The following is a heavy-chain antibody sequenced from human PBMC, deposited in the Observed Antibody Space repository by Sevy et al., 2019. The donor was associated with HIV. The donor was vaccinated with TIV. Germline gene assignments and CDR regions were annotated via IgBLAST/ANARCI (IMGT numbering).Heavy chain of an antibody. V-gene: IGHV4-59*01. Sequence: SETLSLTCTVSGDSISGYYWSWIRQPPGKGLEWIGYIYYSGRTNYNPSLKSRVTISEDTFKNQLSLKLSSVTAADTAVYYCARGAPYYYYGMDVWGQWTTVTVSS. CDR3: ARGAPYYYYGMDV. CDR1: GDSISGYY. CDR2: IYYSGRT. J-gene: IGHJ6*02.